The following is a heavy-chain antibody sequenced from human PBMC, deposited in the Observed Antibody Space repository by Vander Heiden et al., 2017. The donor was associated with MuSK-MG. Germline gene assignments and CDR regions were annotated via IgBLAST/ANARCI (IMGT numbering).Heavy chain of an antibody. D-gene: IGHD4-17*01. V-gene: IGHV3-23*01. Sequence: EVQLLESGGGLVQQGGSLRLSCAASGFTFSRYAMSWVRQAPGKGLEWVSGISGSGGSTYYADSVKGRFTISRDNSKNTLYLQMNSLRAEDTAIYYCAKTTVLTLSAFDIWGQGTMVTVSS. CDR2: ISGSGGST. CDR3: AKTTVLTLSAFDI. J-gene: IGHJ3*02. CDR1: GFTFSRYA.